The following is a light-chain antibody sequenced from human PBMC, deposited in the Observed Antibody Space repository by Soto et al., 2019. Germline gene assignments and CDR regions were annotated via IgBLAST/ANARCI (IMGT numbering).Light chain of an antibody. V-gene: IGLV2-18*02. CDR2: EVT. CDR3: SSYTSSGTYVV. Sequence: QSALTQPPSVSGSPGQSVTISCTGTSSDVGTNNRVSWYQQPPGTAPKLMIYEVTNRPSGVPDRFSGSKSGNTASLTISGLQAEDEADYYCSSYTSSGTYVVFGGGTKLTVL. J-gene: IGLJ2*01. CDR1: SSDVGTNNR.